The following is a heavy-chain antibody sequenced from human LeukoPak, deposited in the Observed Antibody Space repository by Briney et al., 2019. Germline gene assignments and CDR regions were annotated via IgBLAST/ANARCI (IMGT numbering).Heavy chain of an antibody. CDR3: ATSRYRDYDDSSPADY. CDR2: IIPIFSTA. V-gene: IGHV1-69*05. CDR1: GGTFSSYA. Sequence: SLKVTCKASGGTFSSYAISWVRQAPGQGLEWMGWIIPIFSTANYAQKLQGRATITTDESTSTAYMELSSLRSEDTAVYYCATSRYRDYDDSSPADYWGQGTLVTVCS. D-gene: IGHD3-22*01. J-gene: IGHJ4*02.